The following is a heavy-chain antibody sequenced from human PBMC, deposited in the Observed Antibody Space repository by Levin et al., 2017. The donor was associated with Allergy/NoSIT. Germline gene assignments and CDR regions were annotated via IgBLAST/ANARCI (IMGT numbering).Heavy chain of an antibody. CDR1: GGSLGGYY. V-gene: IGHV4-34*01. Sequence: RSQTLSLTCAVSGGSLGGYYWSWLRQPPGKGLEWIGEVSHHAISTYNPSLDSRVTILVDPSRNHFSLALHSVTAADTGVYYCAVFSLRYGTFDIWGQGTMVTVSS. CDR2: VSHHAIS. J-gene: IGHJ3*02. D-gene: IGHD4-17*01. CDR3: AVFSLRYGTFDI.